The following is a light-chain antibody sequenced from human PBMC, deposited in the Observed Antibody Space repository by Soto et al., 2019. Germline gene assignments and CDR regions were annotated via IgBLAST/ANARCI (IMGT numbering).Light chain of an antibody. V-gene: IGLV2-23*02. CDR1: SDIGNYNL. J-gene: IGLJ1*01. CDR2: EVT. Sequence: QSVVTQPASVSGSPGQSVTISCSGSDIGNYNLVSWYQHLPGRAPKLLIFEVTMWPSGISDRFSGSKSASTASLTISGLQAEDEGDYYCASYAGSRTYVFGSGTKLTVL. CDR3: ASYAGSRTYV.